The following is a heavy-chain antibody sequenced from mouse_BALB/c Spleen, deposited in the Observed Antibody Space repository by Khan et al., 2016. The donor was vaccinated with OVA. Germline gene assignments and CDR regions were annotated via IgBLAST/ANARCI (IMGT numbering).Heavy chain of an antibody. CDR2: LGPGSGST. Sequence: DLVKPGASVKLSCKASGYTFTSYWIYWIKQRPGEGLEWIGRLGPGSGSTYYTEMFKGKATLTVDTSSSTAYIQLSSLSSEDSAVYVCARSNDYGGSLYAMDYWGQGTSVTVAS. CDR1: GYTFTSYW. CDR3: ARSNDYGGSLYAMDY. V-gene: IGHV1S41*01. J-gene: IGHJ4*01. D-gene: IGHD2-4*01.